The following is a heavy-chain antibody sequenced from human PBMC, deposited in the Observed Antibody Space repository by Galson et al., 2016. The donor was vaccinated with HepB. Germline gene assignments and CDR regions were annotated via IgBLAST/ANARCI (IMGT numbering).Heavy chain of an antibody. CDR2: LSFDGINK. V-gene: IGHV3-30*18. J-gene: IGHJ4*02. CDR3: AKDAYTWRWLLSFFPDY. Sequence: SLRLSCAASGFTFSDYGIHWGRQAPGKGLEWVAVLSFDGINKYYADSVKGRFTISRDNSKNTVYLQMNRLRAEGTAVYYCAKDAYTWRWLLSFFPDYWGQGTLVTVSS. D-gene: IGHD5-24*01. CDR1: GFTFSDYG.